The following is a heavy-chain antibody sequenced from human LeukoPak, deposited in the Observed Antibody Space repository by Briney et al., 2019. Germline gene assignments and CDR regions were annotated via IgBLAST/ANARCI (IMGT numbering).Heavy chain of an antibody. D-gene: IGHD6-13*01. J-gene: IGHJ6*03. CDR3: ARELEQLVGYYYYYMDV. Sequence: SETLSLTCTVSGGSISSGSYCWSWIRQPAGKGLEWIGRIYTSGSTNCNPSLKSRVTISVDTSKNQFSLKLSSVTAADTAVYYCARELEQLVGYYYYYMDVWGKGTTVTVSS. CDR1: GGSISSGSYC. V-gene: IGHV4-61*02. CDR2: IYTSGST.